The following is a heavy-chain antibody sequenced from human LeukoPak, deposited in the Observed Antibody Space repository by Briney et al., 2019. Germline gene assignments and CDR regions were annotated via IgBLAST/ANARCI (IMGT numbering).Heavy chain of an antibody. CDR2: INPNSGGT. V-gene: IGHV1-2*02. Sequence: ASVKVSCKASGYTVTGYYMHGVRQAPGQGPEWMGWINPNSGGTNYAQKFQGRVTMTLATSIGTAYMELSRLKSDDTAVYYCASARGYSDFDSYFDYWGQGTLVTVSS. CDR3: ASARGYSDFDSYFDY. D-gene: IGHD5-12*01. CDR1: GYTVTGYY. J-gene: IGHJ4*02.